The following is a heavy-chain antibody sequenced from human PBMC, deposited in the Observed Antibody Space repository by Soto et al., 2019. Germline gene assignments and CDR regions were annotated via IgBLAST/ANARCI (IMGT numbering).Heavy chain of an antibody. Sequence: QVQLVQSGAEVKKPGSSVKVSCKASGGTFSSYTISWVRQAPGQGLEWMGRIIPILGIANYAQKFQGRVTITADKSTSTAYMELSSLRCEDTAVYYCARDDVTMVRESMGYWGQGTLVTVSS. J-gene: IGHJ4*02. V-gene: IGHV1-69*08. CDR2: IIPILGIA. D-gene: IGHD3-10*01. CDR1: GGTFSSYT. CDR3: ARDDVTMVRESMGY.